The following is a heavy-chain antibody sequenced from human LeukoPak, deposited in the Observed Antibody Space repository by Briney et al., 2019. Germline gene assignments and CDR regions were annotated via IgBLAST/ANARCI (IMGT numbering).Heavy chain of an antibody. V-gene: IGHV3-64*01. J-gene: IGHJ4*02. CDR1: GLTSISYA. D-gene: IGHD6-19*01. Sequence: PGGSLRLSCVVSGLTSISYAMHGVRQAAGKGLEYVSAISSNGGSTYYANSVKGRFTISRDNSKNTLYLQMGSLRVEDMAVYYCARASSGWYGYWGQGTLVTVSS. CDR2: ISSNGGST. CDR3: ARASSGWYGY.